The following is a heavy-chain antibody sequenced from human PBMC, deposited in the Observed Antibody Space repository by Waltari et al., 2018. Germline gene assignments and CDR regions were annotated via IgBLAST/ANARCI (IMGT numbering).Heavy chain of an antibody. D-gene: IGHD3-3*01. CDR1: GFTFSSYA. CDR3: AREVPHYDFPPSGYMDV. V-gene: IGHV3-30-3*01. Sequence: QVQLVESGGGVVQPGRSLRLSCAASGFTFSSYAMHWVRQAPGKGLEWVAVISYDGSNKYYADSVKGRFTISRDNSKNTLYLQMNSLRAEDTAVYYCAREVPHYDFPPSGYMDVWGKGTTVTISS. J-gene: IGHJ6*03. CDR2: ISYDGSNK.